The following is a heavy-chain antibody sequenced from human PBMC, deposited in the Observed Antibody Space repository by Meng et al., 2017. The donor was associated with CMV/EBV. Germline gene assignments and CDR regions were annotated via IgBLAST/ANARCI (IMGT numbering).Heavy chain of an antibody. CDR1: GGSISSYY. CDR3: ARVIKRLRYYGMDV. Sequence: SETLSLTCTVSGGSISSYYWSWIRQPPGKGLEWIGYIYYSGSTNYNPSLKSRVTISVDTSKNQFSLKLSSVTAADTAVYYCARVIKRLRYYGMDVWGQGTTVTV. CDR2: IYYSGST. J-gene: IGHJ6*02. D-gene: IGHD3-16*01. V-gene: IGHV4-59*01.